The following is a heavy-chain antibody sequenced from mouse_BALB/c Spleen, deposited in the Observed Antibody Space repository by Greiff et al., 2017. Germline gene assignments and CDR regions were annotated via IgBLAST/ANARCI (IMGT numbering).Heavy chain of an antibody. CDR1: GYTFTDYV. V-gene: IGHV1-77*01. D-gene: IGHD3-1*01. Sequence: VQLQESGPELVKPGASVKMSCKASGYTFTDYVISWVKQRTGQGLEWIGEIYPGSGSTYYNEKFKGKATLTADKSSNTAYMQLSSLTSEDSAVYFCARKGGYYYAMDYWGQGTSVTVSS. CDR3: ARKGGYYYAMDY. J-gene: IGHJ4*01. CDR2: IYPGSGST.